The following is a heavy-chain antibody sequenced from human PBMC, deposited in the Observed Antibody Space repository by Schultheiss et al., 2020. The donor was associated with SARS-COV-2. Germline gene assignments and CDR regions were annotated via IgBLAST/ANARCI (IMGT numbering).Heavy chain of an antibody. D-gene: IGHD5-18*01. Sequence: SQTLSLTCTVSGGSISSYYWSWIRQPAGRGLEWIGRIYTSGSTNYNPSLKSRVTMSVDTSKNQFSLKLSSVTAADTAVYYCARDSTTAMADYYYYGMDVLGQGTTVTVSS. CDR3: ARDSTTAMADYYYYGMDV. V-gene: IGHV4-4*07. CDR2: IYTSGST. J-gene: IGHJ6*02. CDR1: GGSISSYY.